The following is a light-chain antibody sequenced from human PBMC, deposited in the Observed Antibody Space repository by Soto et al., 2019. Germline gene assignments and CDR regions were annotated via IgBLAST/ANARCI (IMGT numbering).Light chain of an antibody. Sequence: IVMTQSPATLPLSLGERVTLSCMAIQSVDSRLAWYQHKPGPAPRLLIYGASNRATGIPARFSGSGSGTEFTLTIDSLQSEDFAIYFCQQYNNWPGTFGGGTKVDIK. V-gene: IGKV3-15*01. CDR1: QSVDSR. CDR2: GAS. CDR3: QQYNNWPGT. J-gene: IGKJ4*01.